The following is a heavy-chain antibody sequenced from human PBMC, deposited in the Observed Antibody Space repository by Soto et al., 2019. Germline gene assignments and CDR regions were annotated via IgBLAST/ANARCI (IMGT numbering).Heavy chain of an antibody. D-gene: IGHD2-15*01. CDR3: AKGYCSAASCYRGYGMDV. V-gene: IGHV3-30*18. CDR2: ISYEEINNK. J-gene: IGHJ6*02. Sequence: QVQLVQSGGGVVQPGRSLRLSCVASGFSFRNYGMHWVRQAPGKGLEWVAVISYEEINNKNYADSVKGRFTISRDNSENTLYLQMDSLRAEDTAVYYCAKGYCSAASCYRGYGMDVWGQGTTVTVSS. CDR1: GFSFRNYG.